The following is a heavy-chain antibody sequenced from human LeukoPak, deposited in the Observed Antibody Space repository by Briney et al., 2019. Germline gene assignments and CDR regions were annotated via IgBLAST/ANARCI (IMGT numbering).Heavy chain of an antibody. CDR1: GFTFSSYA. Sequence: GGSLRLSCAASGFTFSSYAMSWVRQAPGKGLEWVSAISGSGGSTYYADSVKGRFTISRDNSKNTLYLQMHSLRVEDTAIYYCAKGRCGGDCYPWFLDYWGQGALVTVSS. V-gene: IGHV3-23*01. CDR2: ISGSGGST. CDR3: AKGRCGGDCYPWFLDY. D-gene: IGHD2-21*02. J-gene: IGHJ4*02.